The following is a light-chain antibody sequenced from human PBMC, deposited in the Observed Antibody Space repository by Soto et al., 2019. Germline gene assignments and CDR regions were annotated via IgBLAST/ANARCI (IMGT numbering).Light chain of an antibody. J-gene: IGKJ2*03. V-gene: IGKV3-20*01. Sequence: EIVLTQSPGTLTLSPGKRATLSCRASQSVTSTYLTWYQQKPGQAPRLLIQGTSNRATGIPDRFSGSGSGTDFTLTISRLEPEDFAVYYCQQYGSSPGYSFGQGTKLEIK. CDR1: QSVTSTY. CDR3: QQYGSSPGYS. CDR2: GTS.